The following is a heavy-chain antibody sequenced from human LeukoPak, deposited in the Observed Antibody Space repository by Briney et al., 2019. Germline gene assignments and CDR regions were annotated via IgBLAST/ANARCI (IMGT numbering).Heavy chain of an antibody. V-gene: IGHV3-74*01. Sequence: GGSLRLSCAASGFTFSGYWMHWVRQAPGKGLVWVSRINSDGSSTSYADSVKGRFTISRDNAKNTLYLQMNSLRAEDTAVYYCARGDSGYAPTGYYGMDVWGRGTTVTVSS. D-gene: IGHD5-12*01. J-gene: IGHJ6*02. CDR2: INSDGSST. CDR1: GFTFSGYW. CDR3: ARGDSGYAPTGYYGMDV.